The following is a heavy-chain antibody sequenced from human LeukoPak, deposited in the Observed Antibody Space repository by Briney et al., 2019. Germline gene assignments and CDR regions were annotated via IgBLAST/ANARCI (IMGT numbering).Heavy chain of an antibody. CDR2: INHSGTT. CDR3: ARADLVSYAFDI. D-gene: IGHD3-9*01. CDR1: GGSFSGYY. J-gene: IGHJ3*02. Sequence: SETLSPTCAVYGGSFSGYYWSWIRQPPGKGLEWMGEINHSGTTNYNTSLKRGVTISVNTSTNQFSLKLSSVTAADTAVYYCARADLVSYAFDIWGQGIMVTASS. V-gene: IGHV4-34*01.